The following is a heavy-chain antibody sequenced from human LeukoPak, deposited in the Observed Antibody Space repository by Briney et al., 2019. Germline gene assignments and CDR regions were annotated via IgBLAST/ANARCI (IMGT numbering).Heavy chain of an antibody. V-gene: IGHV4-39*01. D-gene: IGHD3-3*01. CDR3: ARLGPDGLDGYDVADY. CDR2: IYYSGST. J-gene: IGHJ4*02. CDR1: GGSISSSSYY. Sequence: SETLSLTCTVSGGSISSSSYYWGWIRQPPGKGLEWSVSIYYSGSTYYNPSLRSRVTISVDTSKNQFSLKLSSVTAADTAVYYCARLGPDGLDGYDVADYWGQGTLVTVSS.